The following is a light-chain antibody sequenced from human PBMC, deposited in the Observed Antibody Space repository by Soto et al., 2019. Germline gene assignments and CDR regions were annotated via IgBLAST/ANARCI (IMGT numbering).Light chain of an antibody. CDR3: GSWDSSLSAYV. J-gene: IGLJ1*01. CDR1: SSAVGSYRL. Sequence: QSALTQPASGSVSPGQSSTLSCTGSSSAVGSYRLVSWYQCHPGKVPKLIIYEGNKRPSGVSNRFSGSEPGTSATLGITGFQTGDEADYYCGSWDSSLSAYVFGTGNKGTVL. CDR2: EGN. V-gene: IGLV2-14*02.